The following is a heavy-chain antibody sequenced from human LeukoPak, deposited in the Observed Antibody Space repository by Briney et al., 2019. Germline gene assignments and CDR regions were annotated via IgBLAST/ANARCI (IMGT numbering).Heavy chain of an antibody. Sequence: PSETLSLTCTVSGGSISSGSYYWSWIRQPAGKGLEWIGRIYTSGSTNYNPSLKSRVTISVDTSKNQFSLKLSSVTAADTAVYFCASTYDHYDNSGYPVLFFDYWGQGSLVTVSS. D-gene: IGHD3-22*01. CDR1: GGSISSGSYY. CDR3: ASTYDHYDNSGYPVLFFDY. V-gene: IGHV4-61*02. CDR2: IYTSGST. J-gene: IGHJ4*02.